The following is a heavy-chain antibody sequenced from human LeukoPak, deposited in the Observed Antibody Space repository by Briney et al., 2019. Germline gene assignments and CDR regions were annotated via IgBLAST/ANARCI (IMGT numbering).Heavy chain of an antibody. CDR3: ARSDGYGLVGI. Sequence: PSETLSLTCTVSGYSISSGYYWGWIRQPPGKGLEWIGSIYHSGSTYYNPSLKSRVTISVDKSKNQFSLKLSSVTAADTAVYYCARSDGYGLVGIWGQGTMVTVSS. CDR2: IYHSGST. D-gene: IGHD3-10*01. CDR1: GYSISSGYY. J-gene: IGHJ3*02. V-gene: IGHV4-38-2*02.